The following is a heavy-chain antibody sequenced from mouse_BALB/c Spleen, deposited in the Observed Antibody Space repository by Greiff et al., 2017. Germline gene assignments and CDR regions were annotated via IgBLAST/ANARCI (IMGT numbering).Heavy chain of an antibody. Sequence: QVQLQQPGAELVKPGASVKLSCKASGYTFTSYWMHWVKQRPGQGLEWIGEINPSNGRTNYNEKFKSKATLTVDKSSSTAYMQRSSLTSEDSAVYYCAPFYGYDDAMDYWGQGTSVTVSS. CDR3: APFYGYDDAMDY. J-gene: IGHJ4*01. D-gene: IGHD2-9*01. V-gene: IGHV1S81*02. CDR2: INPSNGRT. CDR1: GYTFTSYW.